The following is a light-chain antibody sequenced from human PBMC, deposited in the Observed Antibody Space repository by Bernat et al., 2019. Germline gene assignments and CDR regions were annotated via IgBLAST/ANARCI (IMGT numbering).Light chain of an antibody. Sequence: QSALTQPASVSGSPGQSITISCTGTSSDVGAYNYVSWYQQHPGKAPKLMIYGVTDRPSGVSIRFSGSKSGNTASLTISGLQAEDEADYDCSSDTRTSTPYVFGTGTKVTVL. CDR3: SSDTRTSTPYV. J-gene: IGLJ1*01. CDR1: SSDVGAYNY. V-gene: IGLV2-14*03. CDR2: GVT.